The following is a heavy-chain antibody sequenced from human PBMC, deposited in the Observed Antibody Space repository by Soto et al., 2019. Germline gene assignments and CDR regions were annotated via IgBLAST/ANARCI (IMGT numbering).Heavy chain of an antibody. Sequence: VGSLRLSCEASGFTFSSYTMIWGRQAPGKGLEWVSHISSTSNTIYYADSVKGRSTISRDNAKNSLFLQMNSLRAEDTAVYYCARPRFCSGGTCYFDSWGQGNLVTVSS. CDR1: GFTFSSYT. V-gene: IGHV3-48*01. CDR3: ARPRFCSGGTCYFDS. D-gene: IGHD2-15*01. J-gene: IGHJ4*02. CDR2: ISSTSNTI.